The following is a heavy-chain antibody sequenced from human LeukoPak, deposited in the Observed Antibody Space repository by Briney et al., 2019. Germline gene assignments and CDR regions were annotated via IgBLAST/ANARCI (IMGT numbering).Heavy chain of an antibody. Sequence: GGSLRLSCAASGFIVSHKYMAWVRQAPGKGLEWLSIIYTAGNTVSAESVKGRFIISRDNSRNTVHLQMNSLRDDDTAVYYCARGQIDLLRNYFDSWGPGTLVAVSS. CDR2: IYTAGNT. V-gene: IGHV3-66*01. CDR1: GFIVSHKY. CDR3: ARGQIDLLRNYFDS. D-gene: IGHD3-22*01. J-gene: IGHJ4*02.